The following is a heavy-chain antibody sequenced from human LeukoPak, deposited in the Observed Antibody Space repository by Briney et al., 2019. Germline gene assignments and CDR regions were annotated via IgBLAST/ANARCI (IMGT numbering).Heavy chain of an antibody. D-gene: IGHD3-9*01. CDR2: LNSDGSST. J-gene: IGHJ4*02. V-gene: IGHV3-74*01. CDR1: GFTFSTSW. CDR3: ASINVLRYFDWLTDEYYFDY. Sequence: GGSLRLSCAASGFTFSTSWMHWVRQTPGKGLVWVSRLNSDGSSTTYADSVKGRFTISRDNAKNTLYLQMNSLRAENTAVYYCASINVLRYFDWLTDEYYFDYWGQGTLVTVSS.